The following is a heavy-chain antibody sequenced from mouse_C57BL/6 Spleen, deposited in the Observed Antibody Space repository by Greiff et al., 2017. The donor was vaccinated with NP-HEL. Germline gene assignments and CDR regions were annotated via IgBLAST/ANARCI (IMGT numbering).Heavy chain of an antibody. V-gene: IGHV1-52*01. J-gene: IGHJ2*01. Sequence: VQLQQPGAELVRPGSSVKLSCKASGYTFTSYWMHWVKQRPIQGLEWIGNIDPSDSETHYNQKFKDKATLTVDKSSSTAYMQLSSLTSEDSAVYYWARKRAAQAMDYWGQGTTLTVSS. CDR3: ARKRAAQAMDY. CDR1: GYTFTSYW. CDR2: IDPSDSET. D-gene: IGHD3-2*02.